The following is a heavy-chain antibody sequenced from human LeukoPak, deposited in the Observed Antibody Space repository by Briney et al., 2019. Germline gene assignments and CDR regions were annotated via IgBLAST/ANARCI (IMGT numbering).Heavy chain of an antibody. V-gene: IGHV3-23*01. Sequence: GGSLRLSCAASGFTFSDYYMSWIRQAPGRGLEWVATLSGSGAGTYYSDSVQGRFTISRDNSKRTLFLQMNSLRAEDTAFYYCAKAELGVHPPQPKY. J-gene: IGHJ1*01. D-gene: IGHD3-3*01. CDR1: GFTFSDYY. CDR2: LSGSGAGT. CDR3: AKAELGVHPPQPKY.